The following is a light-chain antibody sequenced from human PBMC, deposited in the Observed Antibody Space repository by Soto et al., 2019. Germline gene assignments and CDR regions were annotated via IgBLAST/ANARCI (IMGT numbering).Light chain of an antibody. CDR2: WAS. J-gene: IGKJ1*01. Sequence: DIVMTQSPDSLAVSLGERATINCKSSQSVLYSSNNKNYLAWYQQKPGQPPKLLIYWASTRESGVPDRFSGSGCGTDFTLTISSLPAEDVAVYYCQQYYTTRTFGQGTKVEIK. CDR3: QQYYTTRT. V-gene: IGKV4-1*01. CDR1: QSVLYSSNNKNY.